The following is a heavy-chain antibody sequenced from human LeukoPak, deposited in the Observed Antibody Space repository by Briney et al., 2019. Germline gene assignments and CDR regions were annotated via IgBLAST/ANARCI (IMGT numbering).Heavy chain of an antibody. J-gene: IGHJ4*02. Sequence: GGSLRLSCAASGFTFNSYSMNWVRQAPGKGLEWVSSISSSSSYIYYADSVKGRFTISRDNAKNSLYLQMNSLRAEDTAVYYCASNPPAAESYWGQGTLVTVSS. V-gene: IGHV3-21*01. CDR2: ISSSSSYI. D-gene: IGHD6-13*01. CDR3: ASNPPAAESY. CDR1: GFTFNSYS.